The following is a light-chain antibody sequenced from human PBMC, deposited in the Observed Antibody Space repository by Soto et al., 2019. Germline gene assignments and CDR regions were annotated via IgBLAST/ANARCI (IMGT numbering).Light chain of an antibody. Sequence: PGETATLSCRASQSVSSNNLAWYHQKPGQTPRLLIYGACSRATGIPDRFSGSGSGTDFTLTISRLEPEDFAVYYCQQYDNSITFGQGTRLEIE. CDR3: QQYDNSIT. J-gene: IGKJ5*01. CDR2: GAC. CDR1: QSVSSNN. V-gene: IGKV3-20*01.